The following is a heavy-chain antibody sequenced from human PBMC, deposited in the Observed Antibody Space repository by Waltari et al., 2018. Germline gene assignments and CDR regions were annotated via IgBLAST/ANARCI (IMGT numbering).Heavy chain of an antibody. Sequence: QVQLQESGPRLVKPSETLSLTCTLSDGSLSNYYWSWIRQPAGEGLEWIGRIFPTGSANYNPSLKSRATMSIDSSKNQFSLKLSSVTAADTAVYYCARDVERGGVFDYWGQGTLVTVSS. D-gene: IGHD1-26*01. CDR1: DGSLSNYY. CDR2: IFPTGSA. V-gene: IGHV4-4*07. CDR3: ARDVERGGVFDY. J-gene: IGHJ4*02.